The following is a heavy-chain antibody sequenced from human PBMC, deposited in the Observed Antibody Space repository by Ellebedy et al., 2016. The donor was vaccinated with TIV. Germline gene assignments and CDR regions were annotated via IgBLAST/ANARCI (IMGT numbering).Heavy chain of an antibody. J-gene: IGHJ4*02. CDR3: AREGLGYAHIDY. Sequence: GESLKISCVASGFTFSSHGIHWVRQAPGKGLEWVAVTWYDGIKTNYGESVKGRFTVSRDNSKNTVYLQMTSLRVEDTAVYYCAREGLGYAHIDYWGQGILVTVST. CDR1: GFTFSSHG. D-gene: IGHD2-15*01. CDR2: TWYDGIKT. V-gene: IGHV3-33*01.